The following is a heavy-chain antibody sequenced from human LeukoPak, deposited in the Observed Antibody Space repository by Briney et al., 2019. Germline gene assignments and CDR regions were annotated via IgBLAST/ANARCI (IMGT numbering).Heavy chain of an antibody. V-gene: IGHV3-23*01. CDR1: GFTFSSYW. CDR3: AKGGKWDVTPFDY. Sequence: GGSLRLSCAASGFTFSSYWMHWVRQAPGKGLEWVSTISGGGGSTYYADSVKGRFTISRDNSKNTLYLQVNSLRAEDTAVYYCAKGGKWDVTPFDYWGQGTLVTVSS. CDR2: ISGGGGST. J-gene: IGHJ4*02. D-gene: IGHD1-26*01.